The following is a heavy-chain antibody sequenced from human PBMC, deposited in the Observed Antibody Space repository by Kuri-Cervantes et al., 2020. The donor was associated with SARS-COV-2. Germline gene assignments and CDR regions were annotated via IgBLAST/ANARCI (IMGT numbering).Heavy chain of an antibody. Sequence: GGSLRLSCSVSGFVFADYAMTWVRQSPGKGLEWVGSIRTRASGETTDYAAAVEGRFTLSRDDSRGVASLQMSSLKTDDTAVCFCTTNKWSKFVFWNTYYTSYYFDNWGPGTQVTVSS. CDR3: TTNKWSKFVFWNTYYTSYYFDN. CDR1: GFVFADYA. V-gene: IGHV3-49*04. CDR2: IRTRASGETT. J-gene: IGHJ4*02. D-gene: IGHD3-3*01.